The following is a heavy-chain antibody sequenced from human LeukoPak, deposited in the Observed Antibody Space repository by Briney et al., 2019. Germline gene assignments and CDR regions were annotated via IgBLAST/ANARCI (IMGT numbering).Heavy chain of an antibody. D-gene: IGHD3-9*01. CDR1: GITFGDCG. Sequence: GGSLRLSCTVSGITFGDCGMSWFRQAPGKGLEWVSVIYHSGNTDYADSVKGRFTISRDNSKNTVYLQMSSLRAEDTAVYYCARVRVTGYSNFAYWGQGTLVTVSS. J-gene: IGHJ4*02. V-gene: IGHV3-53*01. CDR3: ARVRVTGYSNFAY. CDR2: IYHSGNT.